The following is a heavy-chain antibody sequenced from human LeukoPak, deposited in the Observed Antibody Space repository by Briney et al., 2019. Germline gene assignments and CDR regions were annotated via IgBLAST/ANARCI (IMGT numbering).Heavy chain of an antibody. CDR1: GGSFSGYY. J-gene: IGHJ4*02. V-gene: IGHV4-34*01. D-gene: IGHD6-19*01. CDR2: INHSGST. Sequence: SETLSLTCAVYGGSFSGYYWSWIRQPPGKGLEWIGEINHSGSTNYNPSLKSRVTISVDTSKNQFSLQLTSVTAADTAVYFCARGYDSAWFLSVWGQGTLVTVSS. CDR3: ARGYDSAWFLSV.